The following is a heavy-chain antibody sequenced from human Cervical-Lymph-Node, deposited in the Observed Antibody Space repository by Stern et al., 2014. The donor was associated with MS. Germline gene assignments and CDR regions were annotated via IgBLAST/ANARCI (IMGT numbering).Heavy chain of an antibody. CDR2: MYYDGVKK. CDR1: GFSLRAYD. V-gene: IGHV3-33*01. J-gene: IGHJ4*02. Sequence: VQLVESGGGVVQPGRSLRLSCTSSGFSLRAYDMHWVRQATGKGLEWLAVMYYDGVKKFFGRFVKGRFRVSKKNSKNPLFLQMNHLGAEDPALYYWARSNPDYDGLYSWGPGTLVT. CDR3: ARSNPDYDGLYS. D-gene: IGHD3-22*01.